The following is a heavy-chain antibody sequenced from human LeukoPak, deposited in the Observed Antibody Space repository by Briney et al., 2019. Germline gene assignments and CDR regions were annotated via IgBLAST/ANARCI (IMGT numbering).Heavy chain of an antibody. D-gene: IGHD3-10*01. V-gene: IGHV4-59*08. CDR2: VYYSGTT. CDR1: GDSISSYY. J-gene: IGHJ4*02. Sequence: PSETLSLTCSVSGDSISSYYWSWIRQPPGKGLEWIGHVYYSGTTNYNPSLKSRVTISLDASKKQFSLKLSSVTAADTAVYYCARAVWFGELSVDSWGQGTLVTVSS. CDR3: ARAVWFGELSVDS.